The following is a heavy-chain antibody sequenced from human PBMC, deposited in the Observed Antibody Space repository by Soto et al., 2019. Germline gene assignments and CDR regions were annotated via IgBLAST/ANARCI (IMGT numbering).Heavy chain of an antibody. J-gene: IGHJ4*02. D-gene: IGHD1-26*01. CDR2: FYYSGIT. V-gene: IGHV4-61*08. CDR1: VVSVDRGDYY. CDR3: VTVTVAVPATTHYFDY. Sequence: LSRTCTVSVVSVDRGDYYWSWIRQPPGKGLEWIGYFYYSGITKYNPSLPSRVTISADTSKNQFSMKMRSVTAADAAVYYCVTVTVAVPATTHYFDYWGQGTPVTVSS.